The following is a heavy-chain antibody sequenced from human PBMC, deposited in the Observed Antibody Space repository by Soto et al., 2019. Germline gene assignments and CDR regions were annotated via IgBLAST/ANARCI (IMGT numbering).Heavy chain of an antibody. Sequence: QVQLVEFGGGVVQPGRSLRLSCAASGFTFSSYGMHWVRQAPGKGLEWVAVIWYDGSNKYYADSVRGRFTISRDNSKNTLYLQRNSLRAEYTAVYYCARDRTALALRLYYCMDVWGQGTTVTVSS. J-gene: IGHJ6*02. D-gene: IGHD5-12*01. CDR3: ARDRTALALRLYYCMDV. CDR1: GFTFSSYG. CDR2: IWYDGSNK. V-gene: IGHV3-33*01.